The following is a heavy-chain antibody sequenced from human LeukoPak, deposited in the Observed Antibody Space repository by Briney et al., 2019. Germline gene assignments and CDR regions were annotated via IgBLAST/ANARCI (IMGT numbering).Heavy chain of an antibody. J-gene: IGHJ6*03. V-gene: IGHV1-2*02. D-gene: IGHD3-22*01. CDR1: GYTFTGYY. CDR2: INPNSGGT. CDR3: ARFNTDYYDSSGYSRGAAYYYYMDV. Sequence: GASVKVSCKASGYTFTGYYMHWVRQAPGQGPEWMGWINPNSGGTNYAQKFQGRVTMTRDTSISTAYMELSRLRSDDTAVYYCARFNTDYYDSSGYSRGAAYYYYMDVWGKGTTVTVSS.